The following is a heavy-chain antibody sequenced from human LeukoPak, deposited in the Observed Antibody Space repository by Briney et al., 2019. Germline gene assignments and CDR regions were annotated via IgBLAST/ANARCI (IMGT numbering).Heavy chain of an antibody. Sequence: ASVKDSCKVSGYTLTELSMHWVRQAPGKGLEWMGGFDPEDGETIYAQKFQGRVTMTEDTSTDTAYMELSSQRSEDTAVYYCATSRPSRTFYYYYGMDVWGQGTTVTVSS. CDR2: FDPEDGET. CDR3: ATSRPSRTFYYYYGMDV. J-gene: IGHJ6*02. CDR1: GYTLTELS. D-gene: IGHD6-6*01. V-gene: IGHV1-24*01.